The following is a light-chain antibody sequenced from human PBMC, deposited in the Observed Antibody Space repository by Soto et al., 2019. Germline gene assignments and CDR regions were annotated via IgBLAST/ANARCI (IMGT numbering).Light chain of an antibody. Sequence: DIQITHSPSTLSASVGDRVTITCRASQSISSWLAWYQQKPGKAPKLLIYDASSLESGVPSRFSGSGSGTEFTLTISSLQPDDFATYYCQQYNSYSTFGQGTK. CDR1: QSISSW. V-gene: IGKV1-5*01. CDR2: DAS. CDR3: QQYNSYST. J-gene: IGKJ1*01.